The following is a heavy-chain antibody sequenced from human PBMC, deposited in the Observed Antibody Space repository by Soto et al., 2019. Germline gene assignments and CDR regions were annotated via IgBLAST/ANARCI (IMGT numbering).Heavy chain of an antibody. CDR2: IYHSGST. CDR1: GGSISSGGYS. Sequence: SETLSLTCAVSGGSISSGGYSWSWIRQPPGKGLEWIGYIYHSGSTYYNPSLKSRVTISVDRSKNQFSLKLSSVTAADTAVYYCARSPDSSGYYPRWKYYGMDVWGQGTTVTVSS. CDR3: ARSPDSSGYYPRWKYYGMDV. D-gene: IGHD3-22*01. V-gene: IGHV4-30-2*02. J-gene: IGHJ6*02.